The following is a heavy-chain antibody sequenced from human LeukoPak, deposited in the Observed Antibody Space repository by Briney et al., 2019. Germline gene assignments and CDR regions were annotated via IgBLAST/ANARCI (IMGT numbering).Heavy chain of an antibody. CDR3: ARGGRYGRGYYFDY. J-gene: IGHJ4*02. CDR1: GGSFSGYY. CDR2: INHSGGA. D-gene: IGHD5-18*01. Sequence: PSETLSLTCAVSGGSFSGYYWTWIRQPPGKGLEWIGEINHSGGANYNPSLKSRVTISLDTSKNQFSLKLSSVTAAGTAVYYCARGGRYGRGYYFDYWGQGTLVTVSS. V-gene: IGHV4-34*01.